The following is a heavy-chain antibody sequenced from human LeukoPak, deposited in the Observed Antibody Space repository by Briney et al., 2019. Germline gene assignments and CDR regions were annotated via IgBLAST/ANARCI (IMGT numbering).Heavy chain of an antibody. CDR3: ARANALHCSSTSCLFDY. Sequence: ASVKVSCKASGYTFTDYYMHWVRQAPGQGLGWMGWINPNSGGTYSAQKFQGWVTMTRDTSISTAYMELSRLTSDDTVVYYCARANALHCSSTSCLFDYWGQGTLVTVSS. CDR1: GYTFTDYY. J-gene: IGHJ4*02. CDR2: INPNSGGT. D-gene: IGHD2-2*01. V-gene: IGHV1-2*04.